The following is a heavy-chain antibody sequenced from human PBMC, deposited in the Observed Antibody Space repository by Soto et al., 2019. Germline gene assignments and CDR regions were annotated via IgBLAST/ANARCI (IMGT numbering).Heavy chain of an antibody. CDR2: INHSGRT. J-gene: IGHJ5*02. D-gene: IGHD5-12*01. Sequence: SETLSLTCAVYGLSFSGYYWSWIRQPPGKGLEWIGEINHSGRTNYNPSLKSRVTISVDRSKNQFSLKLSSVTAADTAVYYCVGSIGAFWFDPWGQGTLVTVSS. CDR1: GLSFSGYY. V-gene: IGHV4-34*01. CDR3: VGSIGAFWFDP.